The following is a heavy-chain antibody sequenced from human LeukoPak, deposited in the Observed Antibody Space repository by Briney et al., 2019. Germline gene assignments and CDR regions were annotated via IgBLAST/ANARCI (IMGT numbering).Heavy chain of an antibody. D-gene: IGHD3-22*01. V-gene: IGHV1-18*01. Sequence: ASVKVSCKASGYTFTIYGISWVRQAPGQRLERMGWISAYNGDTNYAQKFQGRVTMTTDTSTSTAYMELSSLRSEDTAVYYCAREATYYYDSSGYYVEDAFDIWGQGTMVTVSS. CDR1: GYTFTIYG. J-gene: IGHJ3*02. CDR3: AREATYYYDSSGYYVEDAFDI. CDR2: ISAYNGDT.